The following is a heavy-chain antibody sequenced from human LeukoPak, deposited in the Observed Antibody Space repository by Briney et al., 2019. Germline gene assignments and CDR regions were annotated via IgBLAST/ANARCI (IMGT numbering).Heavy chain of an antibody. CDR2: ISAYNGNT. CDR3: ARDGSYSPLGDY. CDR1: GYTFTGYY. J-gene: IGHJ4*02. V-gene: IGHV1-18*04. Sequence: ASVKVSCKASGYTFTGYYMHWVRQAPGQGLEWMGWISAYNGNTNYAQKLQGRVTMTTDTSTSTAYMELRSLRSDDTAVYYCARDGSYSPLGDYWGQGTLVTVSS. D-gene: IGHD1-26*01.